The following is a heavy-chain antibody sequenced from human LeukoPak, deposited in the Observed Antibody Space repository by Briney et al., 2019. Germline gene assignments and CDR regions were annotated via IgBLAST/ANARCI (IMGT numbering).Heavy chain of an antibody. CDR3: ARSLPGIAAAGPS. Sequence: GASVKVSCKASGYTFTSYDINWVRQATGQGLEWMGWMNPNSGNTGYAQKFQGRVTMTRNTSISTAYMGLSSLRSEDTAVYYCARSLPGIAAAGPSWGQGTLVTVSS. D-gene: IGHD6-13*01. J-gene: IGHJ5*02. CDR1: GYTFTSYD. V-gene: IGHV1-8*01. CDR2: MNPNSGNT.